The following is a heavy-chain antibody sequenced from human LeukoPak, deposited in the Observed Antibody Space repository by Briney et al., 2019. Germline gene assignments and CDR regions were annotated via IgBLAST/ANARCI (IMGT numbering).Heavy chain of an antibody. J-gene: IGHJ3*02. V-gene: IGHV4-59*08. Sequence: KPSETLSLTCSVSGGSISSYYWSWIRQPPRKGLEWIGYIYYSGSTNYNPSLKSRVTISVDTSKNQFSLRLSSVTAADTAVYYCARHHITAGGAGAFDIWGQGTIVTVSS. D-gene: IGHD6-13*01. CDR1: GGSISSYY. CDR3: ARHHITAGGAGAFDI. CDR2: IYYSGST.